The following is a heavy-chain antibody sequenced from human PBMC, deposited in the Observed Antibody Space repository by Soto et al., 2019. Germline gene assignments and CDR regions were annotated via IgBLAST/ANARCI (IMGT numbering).Heavy chain of an antibody. CDR1: GGSFSGYY. D-gene: IGHD3-10*01. CDR3: ARASLWFGELLSPGSFDS. Sequence: SENLSLTCAVYGGSFSGYYWSWIRQPPGKGLEWIGEINHSGSTNYNPSLKSRVTISVDTSKNQFSLKLSSVTAADTAVYYCARASLWFGELLSPGSFDSRGQGTLLT. CDR2: INHSGST. J-gene: IGHJ5*01. V-gene: IGHV4-34*01.